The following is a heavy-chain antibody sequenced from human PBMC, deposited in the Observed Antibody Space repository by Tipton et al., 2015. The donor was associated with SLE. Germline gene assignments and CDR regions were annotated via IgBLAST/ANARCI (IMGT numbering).Heavy chain of an antibody. CDR3: ARDFGYCSSTSCYRSYGMDV. V-gene: IGHV4-61*09. Sequence: TLSLTCTVSGGSISSGSYYWSWIRQPAGKGLEWIGHIYTSGSTNYNPSLKSRVTISVDTSKNQFSLKLSSVTAADTAVYYCARDFGYCSSTSCYRSYGMDVWGQGTTVTVSS. CDR1: GGSISSGSYY. J-gene: IGHJ6*02. D-gene: IGHD2-2*02. CDR2: IYTSGST.